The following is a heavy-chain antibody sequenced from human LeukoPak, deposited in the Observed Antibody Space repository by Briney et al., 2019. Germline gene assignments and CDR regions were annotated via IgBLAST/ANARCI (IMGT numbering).Heavy chain of an antibody. CDR2: ISGSGANP. V-gene: IGHV3-23*01. Sequence: GGSLRLSCAASGFTFVNFAMTWVRQAPGKGLEWVSTISGSGANPYYLDSVRGRFAMSRDNSLDTVYLQMTSLRAEDTAVYYCATSGRRGCEWGQGTLVVVSS. D-gene: IGHD5-12*01. CDR1: GFTFVNFA. CDR3: ATSGRRGCE. J-gene: IGHJ4*02.